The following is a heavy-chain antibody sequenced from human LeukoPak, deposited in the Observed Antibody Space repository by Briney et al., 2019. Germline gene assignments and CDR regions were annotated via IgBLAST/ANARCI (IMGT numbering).Heavy chain of an antibody. J-gene: IGHJ5*02. Sequence: SETLSLTCTVSGGSISSSSYYWGWIRQPPGKGLEWIGSIYYSGSTYYNPSLKSRVTISVDMSKNQFSLKLSSVTAADTAVYYCARSLYYDSSGYYGVSWFDPWGQGTLVTVSS. CDR2: IYYSGST. V-gene: IGHV4-39*07. CDR3: ARSLYYDSSGYYGVSWFDP. D-gene: IGHD3-22*01. CDR1: GGSISSSSYY.